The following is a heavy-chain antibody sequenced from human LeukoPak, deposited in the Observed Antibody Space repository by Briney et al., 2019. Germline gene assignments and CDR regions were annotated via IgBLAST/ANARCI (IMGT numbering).Heavy chain of an antibody. D-gene: IGHD2-15*01. V-gene: IGHV1-2*06. CDR2: INPNSGGT. Sequence: ASVKVSCKASGYTFTGYYMHWVRQAPGQGLEWMGRINPNSGGTNYAQKFQGRVTITRDTSISTAYMELSRLRSDDTAVYYCVRIVVVANGPLFDPWGQGTLVTVSS. CDR1: GYTFTGYY. J-gene: IGHJ5*02. CDR3: VRIVVVANGPLFDP.